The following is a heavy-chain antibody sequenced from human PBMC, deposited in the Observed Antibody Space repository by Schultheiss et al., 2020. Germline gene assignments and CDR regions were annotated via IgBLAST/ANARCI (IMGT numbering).Heavy chain of an antibody. V-gene: IGHV3-33*06. CDR1: GFTFSSYG. J-gene: IGHJ4*02. CDR3: AKTLGSSSSAQDY. Sequence: GGSLRLSCAASGFTFSSYGMHWVRQAPGKGLECVAVIWYDGSNKYYADSVKGRFTISRDNSKNTLYLQMNSLRAEDTAVYYCAKTLGSSSSAQDYWGQGTLVTVSS. CDR2: IWYDGSNK. D-gene: IGHD6-6*01.